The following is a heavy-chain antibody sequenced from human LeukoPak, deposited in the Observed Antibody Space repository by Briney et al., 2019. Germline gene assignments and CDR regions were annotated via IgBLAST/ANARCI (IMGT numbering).Heavy chain of an antibody. CDR3: ARQDDILRSGLDP. V-gene: IGHV1-2*02. Sequence: REASVKVSCKASGYTFTGYYMHWVRQAPGQGLEWMGWINPNSGGTNYAQKFQGRVTMTRDTSISTAYMELSRLRSDDTAVYYCARQDDILRSGLDPWGQGTLVTVSS. J-gene: IGHJ5*02. CDR1: GYTFTGYY. D-gene: IGHD3-9*01. CDR2: INPNSGGT.